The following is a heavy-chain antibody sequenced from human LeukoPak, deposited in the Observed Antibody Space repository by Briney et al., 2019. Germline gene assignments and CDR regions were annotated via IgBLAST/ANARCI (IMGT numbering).Heavy chain of an antibody. Sequence: PGGSLRLSCAASGFTFSSYAMSWVRQAPGKGLEWVSAISGSGGSTYYADSVKGRFTISRDNSKNTLYLQMNSLRAEDTAVYYCAKDRPPSVVVVAAFDYWGQGTLVTVSS. D-gene: IGHD2-15*01. CDR2: ISGSGGST. CDR1: GFTFSSYA. J-gene: IGHJ4*02. CDR3: AKDRPPSVVVVAAFDY. V-gene: IGHV3-23*01.